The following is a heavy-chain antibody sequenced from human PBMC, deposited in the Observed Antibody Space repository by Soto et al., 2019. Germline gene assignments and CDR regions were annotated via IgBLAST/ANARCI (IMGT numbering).Heavy chain of an antibody. V-gene: IGHV4-39*01. CDR2: IYYSGST. CDR1: GGSISSSSYY. J-gene: IGHJ5*02. D-gene: IGHD6-19*01. Sequence: SETLSLTCTVSGGSISSSSYYWGWIRQPPGKGLEWVGSIYYSGSTYYNPSLKSRVTISLDTPKNQFSLKLSDVTAADTAVYYCARLQGLAVADNWFDPWGQGTLVTVSS. CDR3: ARLQGLAVADNWFDP.